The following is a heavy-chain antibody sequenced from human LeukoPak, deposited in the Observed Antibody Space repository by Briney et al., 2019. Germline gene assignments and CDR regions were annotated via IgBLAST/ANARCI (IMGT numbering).Heavy chain of an antibody. CDR1: GFTFSSYS. Sequence: GGSLRLSCAASGFTFSSYSMNWVRQAPGKGLEWVSSISSSRSYIYYADSVKGRFTISGDNAKNSLYLQMNSLRAEDTAVYYCARDGIVGATTFDYWGQGTLVTVSS. CDR3: ARDGIVGATTFDY. V-gene: IGHV3-21*01. D-gene: IGHD1-26*01. CDR2: ISSSRSYI. J-gene: IGHJ4*02.